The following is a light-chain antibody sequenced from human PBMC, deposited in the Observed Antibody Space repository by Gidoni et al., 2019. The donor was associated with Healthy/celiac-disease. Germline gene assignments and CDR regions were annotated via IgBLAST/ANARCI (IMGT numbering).Light chain of an antibody. CDR1: QGISSW. CDR3: QQANSCHPG. J-gene: IGKJ4*02. CDR2: AAS. V-gene: IGKV1-12*01. Sequence: DIQLTQSPSSVSASVGDRVTITCRASQGISSWLAWYQQKPGKATKLLSYAASSLERGVPSRFSGSGSGTEFTLTISSLQPEDFATDYCQQANSCHPGFGGGTKVEIK.